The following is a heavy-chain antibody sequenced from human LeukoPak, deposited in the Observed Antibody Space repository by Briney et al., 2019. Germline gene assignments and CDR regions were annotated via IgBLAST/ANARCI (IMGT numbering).Heavy chain of an antibody. CDR2: MNPNSGNT. Sequence: ASVKVSCKASGYTFTSYYMHWVRQAPGQGLEWMGWMNPNSGNTGYAQKFQGRVTITADKSTSTAYMELSSLRSEDTAVYYCARTYYLLYYYYMDVWGKGTTVTVSS. D-gene: IGHD3-10*01. CDR1: GYTFTSYY. CDR3: ARTYYLLYYYYMDV. J-gene: IGHJ6*03. V-gene: IGHV1-8*03.